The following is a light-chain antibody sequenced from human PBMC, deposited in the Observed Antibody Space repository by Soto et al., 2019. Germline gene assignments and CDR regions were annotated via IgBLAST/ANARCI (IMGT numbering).Light chain of an antibody. CDR2: DAS. Sequence: DIQMIQSPSTLSASVGDRVTITCRASQSISSWLAWYQQKPGKAPKLLIYDASSLESGVPSRFSGSGSGTEFTLTISSLQPDDFATYYCQQYNSYLFTFGTGTKVDIK. CDR3: QQYNSYLFT. V-gene: IGKV1-5*01. CDR1: QSISSW. J-gene: IGKJ3*01.